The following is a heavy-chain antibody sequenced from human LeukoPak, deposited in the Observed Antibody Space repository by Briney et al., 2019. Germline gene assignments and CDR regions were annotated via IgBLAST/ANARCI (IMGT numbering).Heavy chain of an antibody. Sequence: GSLRLSCAAFGFTFSSYAMSWVRQAPGKGLEWVSSINDNAGSTYYADSVKGRFTISRDTSKNTLYLQMNSLGADDTAVYYCAKAAQLPYYFDCWGQGTLVTVSS. CDR2: INDNAGST. CDR3: AKAAQLPYYFDC. V-gene: IGHV3-23*01. D-gene: IGHD3-16*02. CDR1: GFTFSSYA. J-gene: IGHJ4*02.